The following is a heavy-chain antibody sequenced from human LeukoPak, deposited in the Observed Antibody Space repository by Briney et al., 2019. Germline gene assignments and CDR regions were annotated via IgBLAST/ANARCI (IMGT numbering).Heavy chain of an antibody. CDR1: GYTFTSYY. J-gene: IGHJ3*02. CDR2: INPSGGST. D-gene: IGHD6-13*01. Sequence: GASVKVSCKASGYTFTSYYMHWVRQAPGQGLEWMGIINPSGGSTSYAQKFQGRVTMTRDTSTSTVYMELSSLRSEDTAVYYCARKIRASSSWLGPDERQKGAFDIWGQGTMVTVSS. CDR3: ARKIRASSSWLGPDERQKGAFDI. V-gene: IGHV1-46*01.